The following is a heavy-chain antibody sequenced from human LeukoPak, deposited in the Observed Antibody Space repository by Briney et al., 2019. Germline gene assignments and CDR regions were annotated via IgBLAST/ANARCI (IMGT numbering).Heavy chain of an antibody. J-gene: IGHJ4*02. CDR2: INQDGSEK. CDR1: GFMFNTNW. CDR3: ARAIRFLDWPT. V-gene: IGHV3-7*04. Sequence: GGSLRLSCEASGFMFNTNWMSWVRQAPGQGLEWVANINQDGSEKHYMKSVKGRFTVSRDNAKNLLYLQMNSLRAEDTAIYYCARAIRFLDWPTWGQGTLVTVSS. D-gene: IGHD3/OR15-3a*01.